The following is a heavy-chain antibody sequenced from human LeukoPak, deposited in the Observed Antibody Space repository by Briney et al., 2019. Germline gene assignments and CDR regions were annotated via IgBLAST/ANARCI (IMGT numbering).Heavy chain of an antibody. CDR3: VRDVSGSSYGDY. J-gene: IGHJ4*02. CDR1: GFTFSTYW. CDR2: IKQDGSEK. V-gene: IGHV3-7*01. Sequence: GGSLRLSCAASGFTFSTYWMNWVRRAPGKGLEWLANIKQDGSEKYYLDSVKGRFTISRDNAKNSLYLQMNSLRAEDTSVYYCVRDVSGSSYGDYWGQGTLVTVSS. D-gene: IGHD5-18*01.